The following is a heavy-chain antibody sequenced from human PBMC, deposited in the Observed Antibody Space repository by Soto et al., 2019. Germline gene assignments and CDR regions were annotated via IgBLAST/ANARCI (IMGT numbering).Heavy chain of an antibody. CDR1: GYTFGNHW. V-gene: IGHV3-74*01. CDR3: ATAEVDY. CDR2: MNSDGSII. Sequence: GGSLRLSCAVAGYTFGNHWMHWVRQAPGKGLEWVSRMNSDGSIINYADSVKGRFTVSRDNAKNTLYLQMNRLRVEDTAVYYCATAEVDYWGPGTLVTVSS. J-gene: IGHJ4*02.